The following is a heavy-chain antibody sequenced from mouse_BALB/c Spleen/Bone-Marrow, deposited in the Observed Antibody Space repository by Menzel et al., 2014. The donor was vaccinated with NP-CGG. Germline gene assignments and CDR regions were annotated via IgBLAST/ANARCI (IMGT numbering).Heavy chain of an antibody. J-gene: IGHJ4*01. CDR3: ARGYSNNYTMAY. D-gene: IGHD2-5*01. Sequence: QVQLQQSGAELVRPGVSVKISCKGSGYTFTDYAMHWVKQSHAESLEWIGVINTYFGDISYNQKFKGRATIAVDKTSRTVYMELARLTAEDSALYSCARGYSNNYTMAYWGQGASVTVSS. V-gene: IGHV1S137*01. CDR1: GYTFTDYA. CDR2: INTYFGDI.